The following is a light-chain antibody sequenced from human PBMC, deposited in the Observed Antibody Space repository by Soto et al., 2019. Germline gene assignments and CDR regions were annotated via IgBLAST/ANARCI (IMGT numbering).Light chain of an antibody. CDR1: QDIRND. J-gene: IGKJ3*01. CDR3: LQDYTHPFT. CDR2: SAS. V-gene: IGKV1-6*01. Sequence: AIQTTQSSSSLSASVGDIVPISCRASQDIRNDLGWYQQKPRKAPKLMIHSASSLQSGVPSRFSGSGSGTDFILTISSLQTEDFATYDCLQDYTHPFTVGHGTKGEI.